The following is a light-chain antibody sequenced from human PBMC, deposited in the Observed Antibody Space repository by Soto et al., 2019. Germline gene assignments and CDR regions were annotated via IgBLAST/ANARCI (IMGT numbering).Light chain of an antibody. CDR1: QIISNY. CDR2: AAS. V-gene: IGKV1-39*01. J-gene: IGKJ2*01. CDR3: HQSYSTPYT. Sequence: DIQMTQSPSSLSASVGDRVTITCRASQIISNYLNWYQQKSGKAPRLLIYAASNLESGVPSRFSGRASRTDFTLTISSLQPEDFATYYCHQSYSTPYTFGQGTKLEIK.